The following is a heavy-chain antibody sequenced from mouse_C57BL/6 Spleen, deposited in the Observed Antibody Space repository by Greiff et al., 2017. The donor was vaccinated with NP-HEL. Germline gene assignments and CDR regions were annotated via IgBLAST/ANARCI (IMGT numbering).Heavy chain of an antibody. CDR1: GYTFTSYW. Sequence: QVQLKQPGAELVKPGASVKLSCKASGYTFTSYWMHWVKQRPGQGLEWIGMIHPNSGSTNYNEKFKSKATLTVDKSSSTAYMQLSSLTSEDSAVYYCASELRYYFDYWGQGTTLTVSS. V-gene: IGHV1-64*01. CDR2: IHPNSGST. D-gene: IGHD4-1*01. J-gene: IGHJ2*01. CDR3: ASELRYYFDY.